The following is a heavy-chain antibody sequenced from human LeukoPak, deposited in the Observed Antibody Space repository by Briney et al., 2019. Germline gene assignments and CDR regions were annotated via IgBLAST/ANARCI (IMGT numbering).Heavy chain of an antibody. V-gene: IGHV3-7*03. J-gene: IGHJ5*02. CDR3: AGYCSTTSCYSSPNWFDP. CDR1: GFTFSSYW. Sequence: GGSLRLSCAASGFTFSSYWMSWVRQAPGKGLEWVANIKQDGSEKYYVDSVKGRFTISRDNTKNTVYLQMNSLRAEDTAVYYCAGYCSTTSCYSSPNWFDPWGQGTLVTVSS. D-gene: IGHD2-2*01. CDR2: IKQDGSEK.